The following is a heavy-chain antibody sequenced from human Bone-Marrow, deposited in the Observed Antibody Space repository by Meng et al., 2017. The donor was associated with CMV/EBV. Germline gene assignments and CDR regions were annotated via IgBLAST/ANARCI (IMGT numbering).Heavy chain of an antibody. Sequence: SLKISCAASGFTFSSYWMSWRRQAPGKRLEWVANKQQDGSETYYVDSVKGRFTISRDNAKNSLYLQLDSMRAEDMAVYYCVRDSGYFDYWGQGTLVTVSS. CDR3: VRDSGYFDY. V-gene: IGHV3-7*01. CDR2: KQQDGSET. CDR1: GFTFSSYW. D-gene: IGHD2-15*01. J-gene: IGHJ4*02.